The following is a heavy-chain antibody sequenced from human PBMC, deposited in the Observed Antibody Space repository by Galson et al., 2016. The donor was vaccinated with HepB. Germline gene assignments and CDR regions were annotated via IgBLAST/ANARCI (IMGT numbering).Heavy chain of an antibody. CDR3: ARSSGWYGYFQH. D-gene: IGHD6-19*01. Sequence: SLRLSCAASGFTVSSNYMSWVRQAPGQGLEWVSVIYSAGGTFYADSVKGRFSISRDNSKNTVYLQMNSLRAEDTAVYYCARSSGWYGYFQHWGQGTLVTVSS. CDR2: IYSAGGT. V-gene: IGHV3-53*01. J-gene: IGHJ1*01. CDR1: GFTVSSNY.